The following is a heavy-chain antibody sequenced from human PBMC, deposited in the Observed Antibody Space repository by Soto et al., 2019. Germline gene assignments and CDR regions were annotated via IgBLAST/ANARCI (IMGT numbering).Heavy chain of an antibody. CDR1: GGTFSSYA. D-gene: IGHD2-15*01. Sequence: SVKVSCKASGGTFSSYAISWVRQAPGQGLEWMGGIIPIFGTANYAQKFQGRVTITADESTSTAYMELSSLRSEDTAVYYCARDDVVVVAATQVSWFDPWGQGTLVTVSS. V-gene: IGHV1-69*01. CDR2: IIPIFGTA. J-gene: IGHJ5*02. CDR3: ARDDVVVVAATQVSWFDP.